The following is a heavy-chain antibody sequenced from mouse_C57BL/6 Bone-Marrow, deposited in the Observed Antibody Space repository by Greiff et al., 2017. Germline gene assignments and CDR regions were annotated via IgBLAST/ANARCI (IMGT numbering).Heavy chain of an antibody. D-gene: IGHD4-1*01. CDR2: INPSSGYT. Sequence: QVQLQQSGAELARPGASVKMSCKASGYTFTSYTMHWVKQRPGQGLEWIGYINPSSGYTKYNQKFKDKATWTADKSSSTAYMQLSSLTAEDSAVYYCAKLGHAMDYWGQGTSVTVSS. CDR3: AKLGHAMDY. J-gene: IGHJ4*01. V-gene: IGHV1-4*01. CDR1: GYTFTSYT.